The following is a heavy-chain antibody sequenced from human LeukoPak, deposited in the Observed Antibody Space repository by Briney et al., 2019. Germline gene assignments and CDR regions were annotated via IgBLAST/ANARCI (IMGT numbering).Heavy chain of an antibody. Sequence: GGSLRLSCAASGFTISNYYMSWVRQAPGKGLEWVSVIFDGNATYYADSVRGRFTVSRDKSKNTLNLQMNGLRVEDTGVYYCARDRGSSWPFDCWGQGTLVIVSS. CDR1: GFTISNYY. D-gene: IGHD6-13*01. CDR2: IFDGNAT. CDR3: ARDRGSSWPFDC. J-gene: IGHJ4*02. V-gene: IGHV3-53*01.